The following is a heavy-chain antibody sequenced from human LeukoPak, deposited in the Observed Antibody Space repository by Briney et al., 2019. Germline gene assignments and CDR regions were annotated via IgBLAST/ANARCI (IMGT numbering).Heavy chain of an antibody. D-gene: IGHD4-17*01. CDR2: ISSSGSTI. Sequence: GGSLRLSCAASGFTFSTYRMNWVRQAPGKGLEWVAYISSSGSTIYYADSVKGRFTISRDNAKNSLNLQMNSLRAEDTAVYYCARELSWYGDSYFDYWGQGTLVTVSS. V-gene: IGHV3-48*04. J-gene: IGHJ4*02. CDR3: ARELSWYGDSYFDY. CDR1: GFTFSTYR.